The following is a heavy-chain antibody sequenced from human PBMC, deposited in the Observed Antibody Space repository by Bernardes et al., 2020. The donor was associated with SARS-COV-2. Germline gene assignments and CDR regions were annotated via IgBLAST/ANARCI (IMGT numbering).Heavy chain of an antibody. J-gene: IGHJ4*02. CDR1: GFTFSSYG. CDR3: ARDEGVVRGVSS. D-gene: IGHD3-10*01. V-gene: IGHV3-33*01. Sequence: GGSLRLSCAASGFTFSSYGMHWVRQAPGKGLEWVAVIWFDGSNKYYADSVKGRFTISRDNSKNTLYLQMNSLRAEDTAVYYCARDEGVVRGVSSWGQGTLVTVSS. CDR2: IWFDGSNK.